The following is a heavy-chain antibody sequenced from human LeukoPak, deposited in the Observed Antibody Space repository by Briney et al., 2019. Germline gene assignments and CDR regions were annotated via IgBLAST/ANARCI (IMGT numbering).Heavy chain of an antibody. V-gene: IGHV3-30*02. D-gene: IGHD2-21*02. CDR2: IRYDGSNK. CDR1: GFTFDDYA. CDR3: AKDHRAYCGGDCVDFDY. J-gene: IGHJ4*02. Sequence: GGSLRLSCAASGFTFDDYAMHWVRQAPGKGLEWVAFIRYDGSNKYYADSVKGRFTISRDNSKNTLYLQMNSLRAEDTAVYYCAKDHRAYCGGDCVDFDYWGQGTLVTVSS.